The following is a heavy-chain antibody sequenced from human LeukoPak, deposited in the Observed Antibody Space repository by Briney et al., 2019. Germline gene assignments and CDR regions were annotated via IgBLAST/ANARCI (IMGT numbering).Heavy chain of an antibody. CDR1: GYTFTSYG. CDR2: ISAYNGNT. D-gene: IGHD6-19*01. CDR3: ARVQWLVRTFDY. V-gene: IGHV1-18*04. Sequence: GASVKVSCKASGYTFTSYGISWVRQAPGQGLEWVGWISAYNGNTNYAQKLQGRVTMTTDTSASTAYMELRSLRSDDTAVYYCARVQWLVRTFDYWGQGTLVTVSS. J-gene: IGHJ4*02.